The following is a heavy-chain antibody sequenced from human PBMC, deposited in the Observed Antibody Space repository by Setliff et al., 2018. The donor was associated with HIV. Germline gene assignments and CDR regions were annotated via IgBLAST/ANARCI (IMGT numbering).Heavy chain of an antibody. D-gene: IGHD3-3*01. CDR2: IYDSGVT. CDR1: GATISRHF. V-gene: IGHV4-59*11. J-gene: IGHJ1*01. Sequence: SETLSLTCTVSGATISRHFWSWIRQSPGKVLEWIGTIYDSGVTKYNPPLKTRVSVSVDTSRSHLSLSLTSVTPADTAVYYCARRQWGTSAYYEFFQQWGQGSLVTVS. CDR3: ARRQWGTSAYYEFFQQ.